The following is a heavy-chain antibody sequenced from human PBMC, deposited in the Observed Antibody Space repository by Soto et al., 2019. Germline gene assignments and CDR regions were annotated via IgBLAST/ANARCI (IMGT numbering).Heavy chain of an antibody. CDR2: ISRDGGTK. Sequence: QGQLVESGGGVVQPGRSLRLCCAVSGFTVSTYGMHWVRQAPGKGLEWVAVISRDGGTKYYADSVKGRFTISRDNSRNTLFLEMNSLRGDDMAVYYCTGEVASGYWGQGTLVTVSS. CDR3: TGEVASGY. CDR1: GFTVSTYG. V-gene: IGHV3-30*03. D-gene: IGHD2-8*02. J-gene: IGHJ4*02.